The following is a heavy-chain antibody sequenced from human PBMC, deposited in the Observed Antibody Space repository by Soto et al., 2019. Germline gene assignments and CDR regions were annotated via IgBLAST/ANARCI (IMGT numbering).Heavy chain of an antibody. CDR3: ARELRLVLSPHYYFDY. CDR1: GGSISSGGYY. Sequence: PSETLSLTCTVSGGSISSGGYYWSWIRQHPGKGLEWIGYIYYSGSTYYNPSLKSRVTISVDTSKNQFSLKLSSVTAADTAVYYCARELRLVLSPHYYFDYWGQGTLVTSPQ. D-gene: IGHD6-19*01. V-gene: IGHV4-31*03. CDR2: IYYSGST. J-gene: IGHJ4*02.